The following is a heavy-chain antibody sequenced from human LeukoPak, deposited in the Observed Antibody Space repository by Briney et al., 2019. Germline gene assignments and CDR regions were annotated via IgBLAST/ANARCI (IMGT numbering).Heavy chain of an antibody. D-gene: IGHD1-26*01. CDR1: GFTFSSYE. CDR3: ARDEIGRMVGPAVPYYYYMDV. Sequence: GGSLRLSCAASGFTFSSYEMNWVRQAPGKGLEWVSYISSSGSTIYYADSVKGRFTISRDNAKNSLYLQMNSLRAEDTAVYYCARDEIGRMVGPAVPYYYYMDVWGKGTTVTISS. CDR2: ISSSGSTI. J-gene: IGHJ6*03. V-gene: IGHV3-48*03.